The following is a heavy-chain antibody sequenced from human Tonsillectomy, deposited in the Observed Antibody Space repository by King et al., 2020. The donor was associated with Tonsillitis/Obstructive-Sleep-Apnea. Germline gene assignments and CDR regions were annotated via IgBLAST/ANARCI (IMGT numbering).Heavy chain of an antibody. CDR2: ILHDGSNK. CDR1: GFTFSNYA. CDR3: AIDVCDYGDYDLVVPMSFFDY. V-gene: IGHV3-30-3*01. J-gene: IGHJ4*02. D-gene: IGHD4-17*01. Sequence: VQLVESGGGVVQPGRSLRLSCAASGFTFSNYAMHWVRQAPGKGLEWVAVILHDGSNKYYADSVKGRFTISRDNSKNRLYLQMNSLRIEDTAVYYCAIDVCDYGDYDLVVPMSFFDYWGQGTLVTVSS.